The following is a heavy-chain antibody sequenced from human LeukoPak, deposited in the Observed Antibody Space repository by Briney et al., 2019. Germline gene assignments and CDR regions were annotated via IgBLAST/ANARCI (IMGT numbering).Heavy chain of an antibody. CDR1: GGSISSYY. Sequence: KTSETLSLTCTVSGGSISSYYWTWIRQPPGKGLEWIGYIYYSGSTNYNPSLKSRVTISVDTSKNQFSLKLSSVTAADTAVYYCARDRSSRDGYNGNYYYYYMDVWGKGTTVTVSS. CDR3: ARDRSSRDGYNGNYYYYYMDV. V-gene: IGHV4-59*01. D-gene: IGHD5-24*01. J-gene: IGHJ6*03. CDR2: IYYSGST.